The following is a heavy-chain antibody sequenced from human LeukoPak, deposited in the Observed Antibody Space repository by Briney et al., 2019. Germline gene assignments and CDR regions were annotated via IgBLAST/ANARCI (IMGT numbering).Heavy chain of an antibody. CDR1: GFTFSSYA. V-gene: IGHV3-23*01. Sequence: GSLRLSCAASGFTFSSYAMSWVRQAPGKGLEWVSSITSSGGNTYYADSVKGRFTISRDNSKNTLYLQMNSLRAEDTAVYYCAARYCGSSSCYRFDDWGQGTLITVSS. CDR2: ITSSGGNT. D-gene: IGHD2-2*02. J-gene: IGHJ4*02. CDR3: AARYCGSSSCYRFDD.